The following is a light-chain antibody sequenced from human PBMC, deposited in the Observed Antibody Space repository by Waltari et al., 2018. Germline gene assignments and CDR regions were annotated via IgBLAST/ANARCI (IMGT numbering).Light chain of an antibody. J-gene: IGKJ2*01. CDR3: QQYSSYST. CDR1: QGIGSW. CDR2: QAS. V-gene: IGKV1-5*03. Sequence: DIQMTQSPSTLSASVGDRVTITCRASQGIGSWLAWYQQKPGKAPKLLIYQASNLESGVPSRFSGSGSGTEFTLTISSLQPDDFATYCCQQYSSYSTFGQGTKVEI.